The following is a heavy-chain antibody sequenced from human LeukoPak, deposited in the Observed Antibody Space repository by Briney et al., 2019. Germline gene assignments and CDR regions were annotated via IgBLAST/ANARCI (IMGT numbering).Heavy chain of an antibody. CDR1: GFTFSDYY. D-gene: IGHD3-10*01. Sequence: GGSLRLSCAASGFTFSDYYMSWIRQAPGKGLEWVSYISTSGSTIYYADSVKGRLTISRDNAKNSLYLQMNSLRAEDTAVYYCARYAFGAYYYGMDVWGQGTTVTVSS. CDR2: ISTSGSTI. V-gene: IGHV3-11*01. CDR3: ARYAFGAYYYGMDV. J-gene: IGHJ6*02.